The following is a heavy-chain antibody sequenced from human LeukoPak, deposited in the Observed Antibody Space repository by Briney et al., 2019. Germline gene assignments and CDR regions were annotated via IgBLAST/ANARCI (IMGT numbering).Heavy chain of an antibody. Sequence: GGSLRLSCVPSGFSFSNYAMSWVRQAPGKGLEWVSSISGSGGSTHYADSVKGRFTISRDKTKNTLYLQMNSLRAEDTALYYCAKKVVVGATSPYSDFQDWGQGTLVTVSS. D-gene: IGHD1-26*01. CDR1: GFSFSNYA. V-gene: IGHV3-23*01. CDR3: AKKVVVGATSPYSDFQD. CDR2: ISGSGGST. J-gene: IGHJ1*01.